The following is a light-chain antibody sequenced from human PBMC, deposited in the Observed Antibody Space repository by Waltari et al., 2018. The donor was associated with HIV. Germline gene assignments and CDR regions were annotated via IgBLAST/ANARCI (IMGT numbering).Light chain of an antibody. CDR3: CSYAGAYTFWV. CDR2: DVT. V-gene: IGLV2-11*01. Sequence: QSALTQPRSVSGSPGPSVTISCTGTSSAVGGYDYVSWYQQQPGKAPRLMIYDVTKRPSGVRDRFSGSKSGNTASLTISGLQAEDEAEYYCCSYAGAYTFWVFGGGTQLTVL. CDR1: SSAVGGYDY. J-gene: IGLJ3*02.